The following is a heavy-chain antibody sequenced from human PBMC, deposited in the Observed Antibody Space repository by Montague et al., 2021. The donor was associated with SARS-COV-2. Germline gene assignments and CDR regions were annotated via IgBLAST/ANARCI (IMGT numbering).Heavy chain of an antibody. V-gene: IGHV4-4*07. CDR2: IYTSGST. Sequence: SETLSLTCTVSGGSISSYYWSWIRQPAGKGLGWIGRIYTSGSTNYNPSLKSRVTMSVDTSKNQFSLKLSSVTAADTAVYYCAGWGRDDAFDIWGQGTMVTVSS. J-gene: IGHJ3*02. D-gene: IGHD3-16*01. CDR3: AGWGRDDAFDI. CDR1: GGSISSYY.